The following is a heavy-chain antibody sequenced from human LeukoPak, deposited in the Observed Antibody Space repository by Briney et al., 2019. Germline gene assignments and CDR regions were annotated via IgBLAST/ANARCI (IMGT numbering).Heavy chain of an antibody. CDR3: ARDVNSYAHCGH. J-gene: IGHJ4*02. Sequence: GGSLRLSCAASGFTVNSNYMSWVRQAPGKGLERVSIIYKDGRTYYADSVKGRFTISRDNSRNMLYLQMNSLRAEDTAVYYCARDVNSYAHCGHWGQGTLVTVSS. CDR2: IYKDGRT. CDR1: GFTVNSNY. D-gene: IGHD5-18*01. V-gene: IGHV3-53*01.